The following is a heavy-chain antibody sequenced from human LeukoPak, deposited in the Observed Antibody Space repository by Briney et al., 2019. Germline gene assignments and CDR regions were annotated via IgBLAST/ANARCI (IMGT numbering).Heavy chain of an antibody. Sequence: SETLSLTCTVSGGSISSGNYYWSWIRQHPGKGLEWIGYIHHSGSTYYNPSLKSRVIISVDTSKNQFSLKLNSVTAADTAVYYCARVPAGESFDYWGQGTLVTVSS. D-gene: IGHD3-16*01. CDR1: GGSISSGNYY. J-gene: IGHJ4*02. CDR3: ARVPAGESFDY. V-gene: IGHV4-31*03. CDR2: IHHSGST.